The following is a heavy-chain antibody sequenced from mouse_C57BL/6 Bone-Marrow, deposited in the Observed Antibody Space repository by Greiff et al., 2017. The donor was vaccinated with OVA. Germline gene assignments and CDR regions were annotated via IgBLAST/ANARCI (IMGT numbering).Heavy chain of an antibody. V-gene: IGHV5-17*01. CDR2: ISSGSSTI. CDR1: GFTFSDYG. CDR3: ARRLRGYAMDY. D-gene: IGHD3-2*02. Sequence: EVQVVESGGGLVKPGGSLKLSCAASGFTFSDYGMHWVRQAPEKGLEWVAYISSGSSTIYYADTVKGRFTISRDNAKNTLFLQMTSLRSEDTAMYYCARRLRGYAMDYWGQGTSVTVSS. J-gene: IGHJ4*01.